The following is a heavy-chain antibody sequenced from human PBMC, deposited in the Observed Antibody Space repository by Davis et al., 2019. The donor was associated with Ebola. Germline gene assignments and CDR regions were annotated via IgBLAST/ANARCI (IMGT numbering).Heavy chain of an antibody. J-gene: IGHJ3*01. CDR1: GFTFSDYY. D-gene: IGHD5-24*01. CDR3: SRGRVEDDV. V-gene: IGHV3-11*06. Sequence: GESLKISCVASGFTFSDYYMSWIRQAPGKGLEWISYISSTSTYTNYADSVKDRFTISRDNAKNSVYLQMDSLRAEDTAVYYCSRGRVEDDVWGQGTMVTVSS. CDR2: ISSTSTYT.